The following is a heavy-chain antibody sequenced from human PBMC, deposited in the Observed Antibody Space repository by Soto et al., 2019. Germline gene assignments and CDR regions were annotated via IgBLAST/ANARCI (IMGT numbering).Heavy chain of an antibody. CDR2: INPNSGGT. V-gene: IGHV1-2*02. D-gene: IGHD6-19*01. J-gene: IGHJ4*02. CDR3: ARVPSQQCLFKYYFDY. Sequence: QVQLVQSGAEVKKPGAAVKVSYKASGYTFTGNYMHWVRQATGQGLAWMGWINPNSGGTYYAQKFQGRVTMTRDTSISTVYMELSRLRSDDTAMYYCARVPSQQCLFKYYFDYWGQGTLVTVAS. CDR1: GYTFTGNY.